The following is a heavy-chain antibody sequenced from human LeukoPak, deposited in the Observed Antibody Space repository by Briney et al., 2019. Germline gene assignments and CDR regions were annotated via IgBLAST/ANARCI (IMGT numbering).Heavy chain of an antibody. CDR1: GGSFSGYY. Sequence: SETLSLTYAVYGGSFSGYYWSWIRQPPGKGLEWIGEINHSGSTNYNPSLKSRVTISVDRSKNQFSLKLSSVTAADTAVYYCAREQLVGIVGATIDYWGQGTLVTVSS. CDR3: AREQLVGIVGATIDY. CDR2: INHSGST. V-gene: IGHV4-34*01. J-gene: IGHJ4*02. D-gene: IGHD1-26*01.